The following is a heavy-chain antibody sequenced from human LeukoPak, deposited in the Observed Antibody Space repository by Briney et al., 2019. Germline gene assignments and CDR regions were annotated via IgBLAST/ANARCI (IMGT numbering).Heavy chain of an antibody. J-gene: IGHJ6*04. V-gene: IGHV1-58*01. Sequence: TSVKVTCQASGFTFTSSAVQWVRQARGQRLEWIGWIVVGSGNTNYAQKFQERVTITRDMSTSTAYMELSSLRSEHTAVYYCAAPHYDILLNYYYYGMDVWGKGTTVTVSS. CDR3: AAPHYDILLNYYYYGMDV. CDR2: IVVGSGNT. CDR1: GFTFTSSA. D-gene: IGHD3-9*01.